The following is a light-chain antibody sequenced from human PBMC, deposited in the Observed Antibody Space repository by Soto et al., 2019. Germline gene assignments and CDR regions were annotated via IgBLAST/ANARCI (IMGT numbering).Light chain of an antibody. CDR1: QSINAW. V-gene: IGKV1-5*03. Sequence: DIQMTQSPSTLSASVGDRVTIACRASQSINAWLAWYQHKPGKAPNLLIYQASTLQIGVPSRFSGRGSGTDCTLTISSLQPDDFASYFCQHYDSYSSIAFGQGTRLEIK. J-gene: IGKJ5*01. CDR2: QAS. CDR3: QHYDSYSSIA.